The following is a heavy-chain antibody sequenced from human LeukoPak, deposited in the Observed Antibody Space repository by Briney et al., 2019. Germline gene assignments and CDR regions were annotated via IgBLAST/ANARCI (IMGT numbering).Heavy chain of an antibody. V-gene: IGHV1-18*01. J-gene: IGHJ1*01. CDR1: GYTLTSFS. D-gene: IGHD2-15*01. Sequence: ASVKVSCKASGYTLTSFSVSWVRQAPGQGLEWMGWISAYNGDTNYAQKLQGRVTMTTDTSTNTAYMELRSLGSDDTAVYYCARGDCSGGSCFLPEYFQHWGQGTLVTVST. CDR2: ISAYNGDT. CDR3: ARGDCSGGSCFLPEYFQH.